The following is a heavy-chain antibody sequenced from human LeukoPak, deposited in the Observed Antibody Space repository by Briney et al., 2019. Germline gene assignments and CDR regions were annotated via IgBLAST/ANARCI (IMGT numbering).Heavy chain of an antibody. V-gene: IGHV4-34*01. D-gene: IGHD2-21*01. CDR2: INHSGST. J-gene: IGHJ4*02. Sequence: SETLSLTCAVYGGSFSGYYWSWIRQPPGKGLEWIGEINHSGSTNYNPSLKSRVTISVDTSKNQFSLKLSSVTAADTAVYYCAGESMVYIDYWGQGTLVTVSS. CDR3: AGESMVYIDY. CDR1: GGSFSGYY.